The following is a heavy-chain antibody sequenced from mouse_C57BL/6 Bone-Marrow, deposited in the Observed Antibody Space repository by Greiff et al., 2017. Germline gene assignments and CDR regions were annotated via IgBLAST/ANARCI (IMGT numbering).Heavy chain of an antibody. CDR2: ISAGGSYT. D-gene: IGHD2-3*01. J-gene: IGHJ4*01. CDR3: ARLPDGYYEEYYYAMDY. Sequence: EVMLVESGGGLVKPGGSLKLSCAASGFTFSSYAMSWVRQTPEKRLEWVATISAGGSYTYYPDNVKGRFTISRDNAKNHLYLQMSHLKSEDTAMYYCARLPDGYYEEYYYAMDYWGKGTSVTVSS. CDR1: GFTFSSYA. V-gene: IGHV5-4*03.